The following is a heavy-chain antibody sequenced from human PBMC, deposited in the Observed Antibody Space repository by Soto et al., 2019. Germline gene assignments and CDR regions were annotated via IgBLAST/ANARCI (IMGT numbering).Heavy chain of an antibody. Sequence: SETLSLTCTVSGGSISSYYWSWIRQPPGKGLEWIGYIYYSGSTNYNPSLKSRVTISVDTSKNQFSLKLSSVTAADTAVYYCARDYSSSWFHYGMDVWGQGTTVTVSS. V-gene: IGHV4-59*01. CDR2: IYYSGST. CDR1: GGSISSYY. D-gene: IGHD6-13*01. CDR3: ARDYSSSWFHYGMDV. J-gene: IGHJ6*02.